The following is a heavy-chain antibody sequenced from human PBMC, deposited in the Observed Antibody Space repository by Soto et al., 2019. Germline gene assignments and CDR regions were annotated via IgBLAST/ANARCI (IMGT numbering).Heavy chain of an antibody. J-gene: IGHJ4*02. CDR1: GFTFSKAW. D-gene: IGHD3-22*01. Sequence: GGSLRLSCAVTGFTFSKAWMSWGRQVPGKGLEWVGRIKSKTDGETTDYAAPVKGRFTISRDDSKNTLYLQMSSLKAEDTAVYYCYDSTVYGYWGQGTLVIVSS. CDR2: IKSKTDGETT. V-gene: IGHV3-15*01. CDR3: YDSTVYGY.